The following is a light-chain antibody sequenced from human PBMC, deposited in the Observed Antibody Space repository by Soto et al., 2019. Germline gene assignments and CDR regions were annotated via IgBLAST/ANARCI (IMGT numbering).Light chain of an antibody. J-gene: IGKJ5*01. CDR1: QDMSNY. CDR2: DAS. Sequence: DIQMPQSPSSLSASVGDRVTITCQASQDMSNYVNGYQQKPGKAPKLLIYDASNLESGVPSRFSGSVSGTEFTLTISSLQTDDFATYYCQEYNSYPITFGQRTR. CDR3: QEYNSYPIT. V-gene: IGKV1-16*01.